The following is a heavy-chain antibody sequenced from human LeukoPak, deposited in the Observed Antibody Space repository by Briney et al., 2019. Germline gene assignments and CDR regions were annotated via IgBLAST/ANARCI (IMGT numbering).Heavy chain of an antibody. Sequence: ASVKVSCKASGYTFTSYDINWVRQAPGQGLEWMGWMNPNSGNTGYAQKFQGRVTMTRNTSISTAYMELSSLRSEDTAVYYCARGLDIVVVPAAPLYYYYYYMDVWGKGTTVTISS. CDR3: ARGLDIVVVPAAPLYYYYYYMDV. CDR2: MNPNSGNT. D-gene: IGHD2-2*03. J-gene: IGHJ6*03. V-gene: IGHV1-8*01. CDR1: GYTFTSYD.